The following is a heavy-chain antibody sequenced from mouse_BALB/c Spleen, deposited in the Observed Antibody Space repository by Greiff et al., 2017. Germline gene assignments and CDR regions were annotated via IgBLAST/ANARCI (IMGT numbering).Heavy chain of an antibody. V-gene: IGHV1S56*01. CDR3: ARKSPLTGLYAMDY. D-gene: IGHD4-1*01. Sequence: VQLQQSGPELVKPGASVRISCKASGYTFTSYYIHWVKQRPGQGLEWIGWIYPGNVNTKYNEKFKGKATLTADKSSSTAYMQLSSLTSEDSAVYFCARKSPLTGLYAMDYWGQGTSVTVSS. J-gene: IGHJ4*01. CDR1: GYTFTSYY. CDR2: IYPGNVNT.